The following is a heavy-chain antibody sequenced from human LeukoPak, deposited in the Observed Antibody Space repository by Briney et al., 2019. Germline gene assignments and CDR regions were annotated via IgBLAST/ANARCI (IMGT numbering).Heavy chain of an antibody. Sequence: GGSLRLSCAASGFTLSSYWMSWVRQAPGKGLEWVANIKQDGSEKYYVDSVKGRFTISRDNAKNSLYLQMNGLRAEDTAVYYCARGEGHNRPIDYWGQGTLVTVSS. CDR1: GFTLSSYW. J-gene: IGHJ4*02. D-gene: IGHD5-24*01. CDR3: ARGEGHNRPIDY. CDR2: IKQDGSEK. V-gene: IGHV3-7*04.